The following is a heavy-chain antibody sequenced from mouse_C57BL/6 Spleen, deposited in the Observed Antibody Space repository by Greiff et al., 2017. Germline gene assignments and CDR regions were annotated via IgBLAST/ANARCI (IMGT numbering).Heavy chain of an antibody. CDR1: GYTFISNG. V-gene: IGHV1-58*01. J-gene: IGHJ3*01. D-gene: IGHD2-4*01. Sequence: VQLKRPGAALLRLGSPVKMPCQTPGYTFISNGITWVKQRPGQGREGFGSIFVGDGYTEYNEKFKGKATQTSDTSSSTAYMQLSNVTSKDSAIYFCFYYNYDGGFAYWGQGTLVTVSA. CDR2: IFVGDGYT. CDR3: FYYNYDGGFAY.